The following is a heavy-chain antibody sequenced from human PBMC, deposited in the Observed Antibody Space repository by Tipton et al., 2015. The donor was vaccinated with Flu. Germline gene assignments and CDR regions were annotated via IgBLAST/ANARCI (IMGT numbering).Heavy chain of an antibody. CDR3: ARGVQYYDILTGYTAYFDY. D-gene: IGHD3-9*01. CDR1: GYSISSGYY. V-gene: IGHV4-38-2*02. Sequence: TLSLTCTVSGYSISSGYYWGWIRQPPGKGLEWIGSIYHSGSTYYNPPLKSRVTISVDTSKNQFSLKLSSVTAADTAVYYCARGVQYYDILTGYTAYFDYWGQGTLVTVSS. CDR2: IYHSGST. J-gene: IGHJ4*02.